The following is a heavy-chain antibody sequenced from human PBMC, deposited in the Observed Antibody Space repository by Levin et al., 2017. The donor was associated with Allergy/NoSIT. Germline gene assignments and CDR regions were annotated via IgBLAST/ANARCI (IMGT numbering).Heavy chain of an antibody. CDR3: ARAIGSSLPPDY. CDR2: IYYSGST. Sequence: SETLSLTCTVSGGSISSSSYYWGWIRQPPGKGLEWIGSIYYSGSTYYNPSLKSRVTISVDTSKNQFSLKLSSVTAADTAVYYCARAIGSSLPPDYWGQGTLVTVSS. CDR1: GGSISSSSYY. J-gene: IGHJ4*02. V-gene: IGHV4-39*07. D-gene: IGHD1-26*01.